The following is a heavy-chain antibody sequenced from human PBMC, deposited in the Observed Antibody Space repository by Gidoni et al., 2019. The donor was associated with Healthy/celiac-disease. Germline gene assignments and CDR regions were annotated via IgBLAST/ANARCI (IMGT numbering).Heavy chain of an antibody. CDR1: GGTFSSYA. Sequence: QVQLVQSGAEVTKPGSSVKVFCKASGGTFSSYAISWVRQAPGQGLEWMGGIIPIFGTANYAQKSQGRVTITADESTSTAYMELSSLRSEDTAVYYCARGVLEYNWNDLGDYWGQGTLVTVSS. CDR2: IIPIFGTA. V-gene: IGHV1-69*01. CDR3: ARGVLEYNWNDLGDY. D-gene: IGHD1-1*01. J-gene: IGHJ4*02.